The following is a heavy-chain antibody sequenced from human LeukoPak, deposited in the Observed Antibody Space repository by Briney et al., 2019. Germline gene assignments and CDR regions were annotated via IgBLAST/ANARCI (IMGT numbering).Heavy chain of an antibody. D-gene: IGHD4-23*01. CDR2: IDSDGDD. J-gene: IGHJ6*03. CDR1: GFSLKTRKMC. Sequence: SGPSLMNPTQTRTLTCTFSGFSLKTRKMCVAWIRQPPGKALEWLGHIDSDGDDFYKTSFQTRLAISQAVYEHQVLLTVTAVDAIDTGTYYCARAQVQTDGGTNFNYYSLDVWGEGTTVTVSS. V-gene: IGHV2-70*17. CDR3: ARAQVQTDGGTNFNYYSLDV.